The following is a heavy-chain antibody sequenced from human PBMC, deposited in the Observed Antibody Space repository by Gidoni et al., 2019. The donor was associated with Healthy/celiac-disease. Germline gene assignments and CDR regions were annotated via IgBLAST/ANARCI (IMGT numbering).Heavy chain of an antibody. CDR3: ARDLRGYETFDY. D-gene: IGHD5-12*01. CDR1: GFTFRSYS. Sequence: EVQLVESGGGLVKPGGSLRLSRAGSGFTFRSYSMNGVRQAPGKGLGWVSSISSSSIYIYYADSVKGRFPISRDNAKNSLYLQMNSLRADYTAVYYCARDLRGYETFDYWGQGTLVTVSS. CDR2: ISSSSIYI. V-gene: IGHV3-21*01. J-gene: IGHJ4*02.